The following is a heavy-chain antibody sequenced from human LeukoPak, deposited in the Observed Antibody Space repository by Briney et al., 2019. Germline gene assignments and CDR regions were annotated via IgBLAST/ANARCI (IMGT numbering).Heavy chain of an antibody. D-gene: IGHD3-3*01. CDR1: GFTFSSYS. J-gene: IGHJ4*02. CDR2: ISSSSSTI. V-gene: IGHV3-48*01. CDR3: ARVLKRSGSYYFDY. Sequence: GGSLRLSCAASGFTFSSYSMNWVRQAPGKGLEWVSYISSSSSTIYYADSVKGRFTISRDNAKNSLYLQMNSLRAEDTAVYYCARVLKRSGSYYFDYWGQGTLVTVSS.